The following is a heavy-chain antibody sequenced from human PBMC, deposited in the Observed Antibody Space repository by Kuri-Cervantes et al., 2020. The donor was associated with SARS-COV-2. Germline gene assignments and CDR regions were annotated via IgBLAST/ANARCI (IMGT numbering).Heavy chain of an antibody. J-gene: IGHJ4*02. Sequence: GESLKISCAASGFTFSDYYMNWVRQAPGKGLEWVSYISSSSTIYYADSVDVRFPISRDNAKNSLYLQMKSLRDEDTAVYYCAREGYYDSSGYFDYWGQGTLVTVSS. CDR1: GFTFSDYY. D-gene: IGHD3-22*01. CDR3: AREGYYDSSGYFDY. V-gene: IGHV3-69-1*01. CDR2: ISSSSTI.